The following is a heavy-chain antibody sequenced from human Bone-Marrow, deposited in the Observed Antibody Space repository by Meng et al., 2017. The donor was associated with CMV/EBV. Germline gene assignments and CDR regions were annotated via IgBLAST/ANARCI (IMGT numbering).Heavy chain of an antibody. Sequence: SVKVSCKASGYTFTSYAISWVRQAPGQGLEWMGGIIPIFGTANYAQKFQGRVTITTDESTSTAYMELSSLRSEDTAVYYCARKYCSSTSCYLDYWGQGTLVTVSS. D-gene: IGHD2-2*01. CDR1: GYTFTSYA. J-gene: IGHJ4*02. V-gene: IGHV1-69*05. CDR3: ARKYCSSTSCYLDY. CDR2: IIPIFGTA.